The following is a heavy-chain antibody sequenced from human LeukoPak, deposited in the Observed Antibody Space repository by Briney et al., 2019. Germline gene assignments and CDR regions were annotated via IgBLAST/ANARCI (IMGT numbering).Heavy chain of an antibody. CDR3: AKDITMVRGVIAPFGY. CDR2: ISGDGGST. Sequence: GGSLRLSCAASGFTFDDYAMHWVRQAPGKGLEWVSLISGDGGSTYYADSVKGRFTISRDNSKNSLYLQVNSLRTEDTALYYCAKDITMVRGVIAPFGYWGQGTLVTVSS. CDR1: GFTFDDYA. V-gene: IGHV3-43*02. D-gene: IGHD3-10*01. J-gene: IGHJ4*02.